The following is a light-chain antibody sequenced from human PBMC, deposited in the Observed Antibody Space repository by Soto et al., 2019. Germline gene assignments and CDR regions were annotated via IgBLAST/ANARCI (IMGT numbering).Light chain of an antibody. CDR2: GAS. J-gene: IGKJ1*01. Sequence: VLTQSPATLSVSPGERATLSCRASQSVSSNLAWYQQKPGQAPRLLIYGASTRATGIPARFSGSGSGTEFTLTISSLQSEDFAVYYCQQYNNWPPWTFGQGTKVDIK. V-gene: IGKV3-15*01. CDR1: QSVSSN. CDR3: QQYNNWPPWT.